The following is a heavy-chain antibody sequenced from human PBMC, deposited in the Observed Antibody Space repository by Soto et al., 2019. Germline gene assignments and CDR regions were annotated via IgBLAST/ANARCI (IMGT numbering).Heavy chain of an antibody. J-gene: IGHJ4*02. V-gene: IGHV1-24*01. D-gene: IGHD5-18*01. CDR3: ATVGPTAAMVGFDY. Sequence: ASVKVSCKASGYPFSRYDFNWVRQAPGQGLEWMGGFDPEDGETIYAQKFQGRVTMTEDTSTDTAYMELSSLRSEDTAVYYCATVGPTAAMVGFDYWGQGTLVTVSS. CDR1: GYPFSRYD. CDR2: FDPEDGET.